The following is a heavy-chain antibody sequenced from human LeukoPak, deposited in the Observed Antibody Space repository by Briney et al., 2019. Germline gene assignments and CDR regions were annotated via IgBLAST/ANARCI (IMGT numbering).Heavy chain of an antibody. CDR2: MNQDGSEE. V-gene: IGHV3-7*01. J-gene: IGHJ4*02. D-gene: IGHD3-10*01. CDR1: GFIFSNYW. Sequence: GGSLRLSCATSGFIFSNYWMNWVRQTPGKGLEWVANMNQDGSEENYVDPVKGRFTISRDNARNSLYLQMNSLRAEDTAVYYCARDRAMDDYWGQGTLVTVSS. CDR3: ARDRAMDDY.